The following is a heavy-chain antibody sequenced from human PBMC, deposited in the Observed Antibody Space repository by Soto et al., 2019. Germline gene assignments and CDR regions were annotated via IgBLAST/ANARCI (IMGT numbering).Heavy chain of an antibody. D-gene: IGHD3-22*01. CDR3: AINTYDSSGYYSG. CDR1: VFTFSSYA. CDR2: ISYDGSNK. Sequence: PGGSLRLSCAASVFTFSSYAMHWVRQAPGKGLEWVAVISYDGSNKYYADSVKGRFTISRDNSKNTLYLQMNSLRAEDTAVYYCAINTYDSSGYYSGWGQGTLVTVSS. J-gene: IGHJ4*02. V-gene: IGHV3-30-3*01.